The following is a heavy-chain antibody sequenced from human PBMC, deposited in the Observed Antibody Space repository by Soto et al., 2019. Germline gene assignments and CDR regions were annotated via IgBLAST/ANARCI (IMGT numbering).Heavy chain of an antibody. CDR1: GFTFSSYA. J-gene: IGHJ4*02. CDR2: IWYDGSNK. V-gene: IGHV3-33*01. D-gene: IGHD1-26*01. Sequence: HPWGSLRLSCAASGFTFSSYAMHWVRQAPGKGLEWVAVIWYDGSNKYYADSVKGRFTISRDNSKNTLYLQMNSLRAEDTAVYYCARGSDLQRELLTDAHFDYWGQGTLVTVSS. CDR3: ARGSDLQRELLTDAHFDY.